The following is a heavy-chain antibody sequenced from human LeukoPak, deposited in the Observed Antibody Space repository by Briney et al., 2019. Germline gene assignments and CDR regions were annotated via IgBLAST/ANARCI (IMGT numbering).Heavy chain of an antibody. CDR2: ISGRGGST. J-gene: IGHJ4*02. Sequence: GGSLRLSCAASGFSFSSCAMSWVREAPGKGLEWVSAISGRGGSTYNADSVKGRFTISRDNTKNTLYLQRNSLRAEDTAVYYCAKDLGTTVVTVHYWGQGTLVTVSS. D-gene: IGHD4-23*01. CDR3: AKDLGTTVVTVHY. CDR1: GFSFSSCA. V-gene: IGHV3-23*01.